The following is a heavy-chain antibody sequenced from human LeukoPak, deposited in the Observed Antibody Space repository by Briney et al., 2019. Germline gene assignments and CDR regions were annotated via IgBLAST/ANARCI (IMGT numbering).Heavy chain of an antibody. CDR2: ISAAGGVT. J-gene: IGHJ4*02. Sequence: GESLRLSCAVSGFTFSNYAMVWVRQAPGKGLDWVSSISAAGGVTSNADSVKGRFTISRDNSKNTLYLQMNSLRAEDTAMYYCAKAARTTVTYSFDSWGQGTLVTVSS. D-gene: IGHD4-17*01. CDR3: AKAARTTVTYSFDS. V-gene: IGHV3-23*01. CDR1: GFTFSNYA.